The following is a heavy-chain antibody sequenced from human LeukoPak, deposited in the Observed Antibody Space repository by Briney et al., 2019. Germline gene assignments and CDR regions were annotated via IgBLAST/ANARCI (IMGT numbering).Heavy chain of an antibody. CDR3: ARDVFAISAAAWPDAFDI. CDR1: GFTFSSYS. D-gene: IGHD6-13*01. Sequence: PGGSLRLSCAASGFTFSSYSMNWVRQAPGKGLEWVSSISGSSSYIYYADSVKGRFTISRDNAKNSLYLQMNSLRAEDTAVYYCARDVFAISAAAWPDAFDIWGQGTMVTVSS. J-gene: IGHJ3*02. V-gene: IGHV3-21*06. CDR2: ISGSSSYI.